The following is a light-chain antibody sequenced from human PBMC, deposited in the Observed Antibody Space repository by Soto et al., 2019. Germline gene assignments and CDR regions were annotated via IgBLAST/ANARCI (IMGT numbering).Light chain of an antibody. CDR3: QQYGSSPPFT. V-gene: IGKV3-20*01. J-gene: IGKJ1*01. CDR1: QSVSSSY. Sequence: EIRMTQSPATLSVSPGERATLSCRASQSVSSSYLAWYQQKPGQAPRLLIYGASSRATGIPDRFGGSGSGTDFTLTISRLEPEDFAVYYCQQYGSSPPFTYGQGTKV. CDR2: GAS.